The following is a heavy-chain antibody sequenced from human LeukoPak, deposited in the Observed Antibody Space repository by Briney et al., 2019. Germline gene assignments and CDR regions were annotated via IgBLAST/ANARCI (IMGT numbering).Heavy chain of an antibody. CDR1: GFTFSSYA. Sequence: GGSLRLSCAASGFTFSSYAMSWVRQAPGKGLEWLSAISGSGGSTYYADSVKGRFTISRDNSKNTLYLQMNSLRAEDTAVYYCAKAVTFGGVIVIRLYYFDYWGQGTLVTVSS. CDR3: AKAVTFGGVIVIRLYYFDY. D-gene: IGHD3-16*02. J-gene: IGHJ4*02. V-gene: IGHV3-23*01. CDR2: ISGSGGST.